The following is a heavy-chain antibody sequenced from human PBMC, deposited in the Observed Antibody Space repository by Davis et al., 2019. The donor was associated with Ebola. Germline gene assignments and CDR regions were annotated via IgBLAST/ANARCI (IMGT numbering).Heavy chain of an antibody. D-gene: IGHD4-17*01. CDR3: ASHDYGDYAGPDY. V-gene: IGHV3-23*01. Sequence: GESLKISCAASGFTFSSYAMSWVRQAPGKGLEWVSAISGSGGSTYYADSVKGRFTISRDNSKNTLYLQMNSLRAEDTAVYYCASHDYGDYAGPDYWGQGTLVTVSS. CDR2: ISGSGGST. CDR1: GFTFSSYA. J-gene: IGHJ4*02.